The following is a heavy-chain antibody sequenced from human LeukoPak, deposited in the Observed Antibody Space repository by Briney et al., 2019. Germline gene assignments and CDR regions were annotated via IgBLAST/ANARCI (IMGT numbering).Heavy chain of an antibody. CDR2: INPNSGGT. V-gene: IGHV1-2*04. Sequence: GASVKVSCKASGYTFTGYYMHWVRQAPGQGLEWMGWINPNSGGTNYAQKFQGWVTMTRDTSISTAYMELSRLRSDDTAVYYCARTASGYYYGSGSGPPVYGMDVWGQGTTVTVSS. J-gene: IGHJ6*02. D-gene: IGHD3-10*01. CDR3: ARTASGYYYGSGSGPPVYGMDV. CDR1: GYTFTGYY.